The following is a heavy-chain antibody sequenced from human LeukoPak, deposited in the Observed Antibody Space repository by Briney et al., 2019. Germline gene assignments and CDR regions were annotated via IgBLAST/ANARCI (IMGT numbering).Heavy chain of an antibody. Sequence: PGGSLRLSCAASGFTVSSNYMSWVRQAPGKGLEWVSVIYSGGSTYYADSVKGRFTISRDNSKNTLYLQMNSLRAEDTAVYYCARAHSGYDSWAFDYWGQGTLVTVSS. D-gene: IGHD5-12*01. CDR3: ARAHSGYDSWAFDY. CDR2: IYSGGST. J-gene: IGHJ4*02. V-gene: IGHV3-53*01. CDR1: GFTVSSNY.